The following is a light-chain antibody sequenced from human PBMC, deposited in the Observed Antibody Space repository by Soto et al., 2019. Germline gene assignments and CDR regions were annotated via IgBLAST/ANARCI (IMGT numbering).Light chain of an antibody. J-gene: IGKJ1*01. V-gene: IGKV1-5*01. CDR3: QQYNSYSWT. CDR1: QSISTW. CDR2: AAS. Sequence: DIQITQSPSTLSASVGERVTITFRAGQSISTWLAWYQQKPGQAPKLLISAASNLESGVPSRFSGSGSGTEFTLTISGLQPDDFATYYCQQYNSYSWTFGQGTKVDIK.